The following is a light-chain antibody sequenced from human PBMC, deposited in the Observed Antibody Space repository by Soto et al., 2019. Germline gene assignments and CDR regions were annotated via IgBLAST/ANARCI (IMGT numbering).Light chain of an antibody. Sequence: DIQMTQSPSTLSASVGDRVTITCRASQSISGWLAWYQQRPGKAPKVLIFDASSLESEVPSRFSGSGSGTEFTLNISSLQPDDFATYYCQQYNSYPLTFGQGTRLEIK. CDR3: QQYNSYPLT. J-gene: IGKJ5*01. V-gene: IGKV1-5*01. CDR1: QSISGW. CDR2: DAS.